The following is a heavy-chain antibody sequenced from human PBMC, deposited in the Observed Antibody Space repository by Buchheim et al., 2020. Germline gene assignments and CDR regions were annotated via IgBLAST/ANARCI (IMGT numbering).Heavy chain of an antibody. CDR1: GGSISSGGSY. CDR2: ITYSGRT. CDR3: ARDLYCGGDGYLFDY. Sequence: QVQLQESGPGLVKPSQTLSLTCTVSGGSISSGGSYWSWIRQHPGKGLEWIGYITYSGRTYYNPSLKSRVTISVDTSKNQFSLKLSSVTAADTSVYYCARDLYCGGDGYLFDYWGQETL. D-gene: IGHD2-21*02. V-gene: IGHV4-31*03. J-gene: IGHJ4*02.